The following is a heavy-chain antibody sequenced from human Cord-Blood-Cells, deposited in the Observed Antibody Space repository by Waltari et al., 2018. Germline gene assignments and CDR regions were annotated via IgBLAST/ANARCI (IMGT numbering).Heavy chain of an antibody. V-gene: IGHV1-8*01. CDR2: MNPNSGNT. CDR3: ASQVSDSSSEDY. D-gene: IGHD6-6*01. CDR1: GYTFTSYD. J-gene: IGHJ4*02. Sequence: QVQLVQSGAEVKKPGASVKVACKASGYTFTSYDINWVRKATGKGHEWMGWMNPNSGNTGYAQKFQGRVTMTRNTSISTAYRELSSLRSEDTAVYYCASQVSDSSSEDYWGQGTLVTVSS.